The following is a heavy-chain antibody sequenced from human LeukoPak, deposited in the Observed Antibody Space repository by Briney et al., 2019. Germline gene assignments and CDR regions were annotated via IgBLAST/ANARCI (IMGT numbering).Heavy chain of an antibody. CDR1: GGTFSSYA. CDR2: IIPILGIA. J-gene: IGHJ4*02. Sequence: ASVKVSCKASGGTFSSYAISWVRQAPGQGLEWVGRIIPILGIANYAQKFQGRVTITADKSTSTAYMELSSLRSEDTAVYYCAGTLVVATIAVDYWGQGTLVTVSS. V-gene: IGHV1-69*04. D-gene: IGHD5-12*01. CDR3: AGTLVVATIAVDY.